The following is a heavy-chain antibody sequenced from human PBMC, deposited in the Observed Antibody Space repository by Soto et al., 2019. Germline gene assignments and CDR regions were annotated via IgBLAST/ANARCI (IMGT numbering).Heavy chain of an antibody. CDR2: IYYSGST. J-gene: IGHJ5*02. CDR3: ARDHYGPGWFVP. Sequence: SETLSLTCTVSGGSVSSGSYYWSWIRQPPGKGLEWIGYIYYSGSTNYNPSLKSRVTISVDTSKNQFSLKLSSVTAADTAVYYCARDHYGPGWFVPWGQGTLVT. V-gene: IGHV4-61*01. CDR1: GGSVSSGSYY. D-gene: IGHD3-10*01.